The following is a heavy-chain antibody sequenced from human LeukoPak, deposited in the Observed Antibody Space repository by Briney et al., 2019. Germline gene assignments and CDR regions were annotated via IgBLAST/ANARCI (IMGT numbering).Heavy chain of an antibody. D-gene: IGHD5-12*01. Sequence: SETLSLTCAVYGGSFSGYYWSWIRQPPGKGLEWIGEINHSGSTNYNPSLKSRVTISVDTSKNQFSLKLSSVTAADTAVYYCARTRSRYNSGYAPNCGMDVWGQGTTVTVSS. CDR1: GGSFSGYY. CDR3: ARTRSRYNSGYAPNCGMDV. J-gene: IGHJ6*02. V-gene: IGHV4-34*01. CDR2: INHSGST.